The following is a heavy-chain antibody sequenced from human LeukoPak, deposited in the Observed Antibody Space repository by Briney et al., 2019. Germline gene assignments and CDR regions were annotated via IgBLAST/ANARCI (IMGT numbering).Heavy chain of an antibody. V-gene: IGHV4-34*01. Sequence: PSETLSLTCAVYGGSFTGYYWSWIRQPPGKGLEWIGEISHRGSTNYNPSLKSRVTISVCTSKNQFSLKLTSVTAADTAVYYCARGRRQLVRSWGYWGQGTLVTVSS. J-gene: IGHJ4*02. D-gene: IGHD6-13*01. CDR3: ARGRRQLVRSWGY. CDR1: GGSFTGYY. CDR2: ISHRGST.